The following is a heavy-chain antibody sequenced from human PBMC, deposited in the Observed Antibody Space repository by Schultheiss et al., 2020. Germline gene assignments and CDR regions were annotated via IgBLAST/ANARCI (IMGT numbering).Heavy chain of an antibody. Sequence: SETLSLTCTVSGGSISSGGYYWGWIRQPPGKGLEWIGSIYYSGSTYYNPSLKSRVTISVDTSKNQFSLKLSSVTAADTAVYYCARVNDGDYGAFDYWGQGTLVTVSS. V-gene: IGHV4-39*07. D-gene: IGHD4-17*01. CDR1: GGSISSGGYY. CDR2: IYYSGST. J-gene: IGHJ4*02. CDR3: ARVNDGDYGAFDY.